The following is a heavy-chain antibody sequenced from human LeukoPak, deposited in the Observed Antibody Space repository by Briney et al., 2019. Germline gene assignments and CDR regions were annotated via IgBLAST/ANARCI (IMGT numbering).Heavy chain of an antibody. Sequence: SETLSLTCAVYGGSFSGYCWSWIRQPPGKGLEWIGEINHSGSTNYNPSLKSRVTISVETSKNQFSLKLSSVTAADTAVYYCARDYFDYWGQGTLVTVSS. J-gene: IGHJ4*02. CDR2: INHSGST. CDR1: GGSFSGYC. V-gene: IGHV4-34*01. CDR3: ARDYFDY.